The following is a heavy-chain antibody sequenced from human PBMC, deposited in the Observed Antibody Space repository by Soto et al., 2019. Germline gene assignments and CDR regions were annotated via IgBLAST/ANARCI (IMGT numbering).Heavy chain of an antibody. J-gene: IGHJ6*02. Sequence: GGSLRLSCAASGFTFSSYAMSWVRQAPGKGLEWVSAISGSGGSIHYADSVKGRFTISRDNSKNTLYLQMNSLRDEDTAVYHCVKGYWKGDVWGQGTTVTVSS. CDR1: GFTFSSYA. CDR3: VKGYWKGDV. D-gene: IGHD1-1*01. V-gene: IGHV3-23*01. CDR2: ISGSGGSI.